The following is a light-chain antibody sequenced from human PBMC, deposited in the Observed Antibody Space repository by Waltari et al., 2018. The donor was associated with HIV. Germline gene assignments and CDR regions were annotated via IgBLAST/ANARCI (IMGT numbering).Light chain of an antibody. J-gene: IGLJ1*01. Sequence: SSDLTQDPGVSVALGQTVRITFQGDSPRTYYAACYQQKPGQAPILVVYGTNNRPAGVPDRFSGSTSGNTASLTITGAQAVDEADYYCGSRDSSGYSFAFGPGTKVTVL. CDR3: GSRDSSGYSFA. V-gene: IGLV3-19*01. CDR1: SPRTYY. CDR2: GTN.